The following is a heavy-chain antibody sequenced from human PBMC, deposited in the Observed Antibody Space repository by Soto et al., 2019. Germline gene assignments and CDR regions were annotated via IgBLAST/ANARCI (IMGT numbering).Heavy chain of an antibody. D-gene: IGHD3-9*01. Sequence: QMTLKESGPTLVKPTQTLTLTCSFSGFSLSTSGVGVGWIRQPPGKALEWLALIYWDDDKRYSPSLNSRLTIAKDTSKNQVVLTMTNVDPVDTGTYYCAQSDWLGSPGWFDPWGQGTLVTVSS. CDR3: AQSDWLGSPGWFDP. J-gene: IGHJ5*02. CDR1: GFSLSTSGVG. V-gene: IGHV2-5*02. CDR2: IYWDDDK.